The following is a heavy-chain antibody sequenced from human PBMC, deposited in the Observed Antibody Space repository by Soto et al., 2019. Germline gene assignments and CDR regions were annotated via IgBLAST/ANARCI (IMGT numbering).Heavy chain of an antibody. CDR3: AREAEDLTSIFAD. CDR2: ISSTTNYI. Sequence: GGSLRLSCAASGFTFTRYSMNWVRQAPGKGLEWVSSISSTTNYIYYADSMKGRFTVSRDNAKNSVYLEMNSLSAEDTAVYYCAREAEDLTSIFADWGQGTLVTVSS. J-gene: IGHJ4*02. CDR1: GFTFTRYS. V-gene: IGHV3-21*01.